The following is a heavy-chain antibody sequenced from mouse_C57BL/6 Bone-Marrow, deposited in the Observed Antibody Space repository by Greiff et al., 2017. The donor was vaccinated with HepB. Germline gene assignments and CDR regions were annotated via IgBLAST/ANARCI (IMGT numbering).Heavy chain of an antibody. CDR1: GFSFTSYG. V-gene: IGHV2-6*01. J-gene: IGHJ3*01. CDR2: IWGVGST. Sequence: VQGVESGPGLVAPSQSLSITCTVSGFSFTSYGVDWVRQSPGKGLEWLGVIWGVGSTNYNSALKSRLSISKDNSKSQVFLKMNSLQTDDTAMYYCASELRGFAYWGQGTLVTVSA. CDR3: ASELRGFAY.